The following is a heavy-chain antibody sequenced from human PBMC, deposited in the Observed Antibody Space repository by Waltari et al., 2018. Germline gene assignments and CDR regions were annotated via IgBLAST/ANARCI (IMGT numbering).Heavy chain of an antibody. J-gene: IGHJ2*01. Sequence: QVQLQESGPGLVKPSETLSLTCTVSGYSISSGYYWGGIRQPPGKGLEWIGSIYHSGSTYYNPSLKSRVTISVDTSKNQFSLKLSSVTAADTAVYYCAREPIVGATAFWYFDLWGRGTLVTVSS. V-gene: IGHV4-38-2*02. CDR2: IYHSGST. CDR3: AREPIVGATAFWYFDL. CDR1: GYSISSGYY. D-gene: IGHD1-26*01.